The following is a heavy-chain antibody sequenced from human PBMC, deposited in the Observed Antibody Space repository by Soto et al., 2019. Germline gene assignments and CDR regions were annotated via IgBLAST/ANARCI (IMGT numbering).Heavy chain of an antibody. Sequence: PGESLKISCKGSGYSFTSYWIGWVRQMPGKGLEWMGIIYPGNSDTRYSPSLQGQVTISADKSISTTYLQWSSLKASDTAMYYCARQLDSSGYYWVIWGQGTMVTVSS. J-gene: IGHJ3*02. CDR1: GYSFTSYW. D-gene: IGHD3-22*01. V-gene: IGHV5-51*01. CDR2: IYPGNSDT. CDR3: ARQLDSSGYYWVI.